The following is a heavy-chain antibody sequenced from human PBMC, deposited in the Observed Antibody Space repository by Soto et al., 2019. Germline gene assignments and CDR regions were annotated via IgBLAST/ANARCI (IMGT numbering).Heavy chain of an antibody. V-gene: IGHV3-9*01. J-gene: IGHJ6*02. CDR1: GFTFDDYA. D-gene: IGHD2-8*01. CDR3: AKDSGPMVCAPRGGMDV. CDR2: ISWNSGSI. Sequence: DVQLVESGGGLVQPGTSLRLSCAASGFTFDDYAMHWVRRAPGEGLEWVSGISWNSGSIGYADSVKGRFTISRDNVKNSLYLQMNRLRVEDTALYYCAKDSGPMVCAPRGGMDVWGQGTTVTVSS.